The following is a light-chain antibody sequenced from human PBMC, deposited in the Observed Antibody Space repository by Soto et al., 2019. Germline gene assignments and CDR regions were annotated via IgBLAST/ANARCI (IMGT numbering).Light chain of an antibody. CDR2: EVS. CDR3: CSYAGSSTYV. J-gene: IGLJ1*01. V-gene: IGLV2-23*02. Sequence: QSALTQPASVSGSPGQSIIISCTGTSSDVGSYNLVSWYQQHPGKAPKLMIYEVSKRPSGVYNRFSGSKSGNTASLTISGLQAEDEAGYYCCSYAGSSTYVFGPGTPLTVL. CDR1: SSDVGSYNL.